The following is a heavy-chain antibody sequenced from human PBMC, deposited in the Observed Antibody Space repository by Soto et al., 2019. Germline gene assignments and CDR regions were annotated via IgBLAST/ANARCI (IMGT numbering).Heavy chain of an antibody. CDR2: IYYSGRT. CDR1: GGSISSGGYY. V-gene: IGHV4-31*03. D-gene: IGHD3-22*01. CDR3: ARVRYYYDSSGSPGQFDY. J-gene: IGHJ4*02. Sequence: QVQLQESGPGLVKPSQTLSLTCTVSGGSISSGGYYWSWIRQHPGKGLEWIGYIYYSGRTYYNPSLKSRVTISVDTSKNQFSLKLSSVTAADTAVYYCARVRYYYDSSGSPGQFDYWGQGTLVTVSS.